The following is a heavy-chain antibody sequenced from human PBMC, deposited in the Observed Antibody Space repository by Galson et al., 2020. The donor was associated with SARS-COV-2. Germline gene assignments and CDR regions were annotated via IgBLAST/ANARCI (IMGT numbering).Heavy chain of an antibody. Sequence: SETLSLTCAVYGGSFSGYYWSWIRQPPGKGLEWIGEINHSGSTNYNPSLKSRVTISVDTSKNQFSLKLSSVTAADTAVYYCASGSDTAMVFNWGQGTLVTVSS. CDR3: ASGSDTAMVFN. V-gene: IGHV4-34*01. D-gene: IGHD5-18*01. CDR1: GGSFSGYY. J-gene: IGHJ4*02. CDR2: INHSGST.